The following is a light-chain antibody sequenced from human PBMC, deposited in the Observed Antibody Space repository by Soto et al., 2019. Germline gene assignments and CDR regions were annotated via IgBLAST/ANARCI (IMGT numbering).Light chain of an antibody. CDR1: RTISSW. CDR2: DGS. Sequence: DIPMTQSPSTLSASVGDRVNITCRASRTISSWLAWYQQRPGKAPKLLIYDGSNLETGVPSRFSGSRSGTEFTLTISSLQPDDVATYYCQQYNGYSTFAQGTYVDIK. CDR3: QQYNGYST. V-gene: IGKV1-5*01. J-gene: IGKJ2*01.